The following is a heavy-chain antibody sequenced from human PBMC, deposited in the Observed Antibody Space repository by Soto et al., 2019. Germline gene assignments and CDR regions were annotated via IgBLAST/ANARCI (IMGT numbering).Heavy chain of an antibody. CDR2: MTSDTKTI. J-gene: IGHJ4*02. CDR1: GFTFRIYS. V-gene: IGHV3-48*02. D-gene: IGHD6-19*01. Sequence: GGSLRLSCAASGFTFRIYSMNWVRQAPGKGLEWISYMTSDTKTIKYADSVKGRFTITRDNDKNSVYLQMTSLRDEDTAVYYCARSVEGHFDYWGQGTLVTSPQ. CDR3: ARSVEGHFDY.